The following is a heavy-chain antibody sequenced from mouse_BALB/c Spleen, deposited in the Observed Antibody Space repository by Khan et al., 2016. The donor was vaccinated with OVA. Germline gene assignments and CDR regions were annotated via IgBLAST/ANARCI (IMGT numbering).Heavy chain of an antibody. J-gene: IGHJ4*01. D-gene: IGHD1-1*01. CDR2: ISTSGSYT. CDR1: GFTFSSYG. CDR3: ARCLYGSSYDYYAIDY. V-gene: IGHV5-6*01. Sequence: EVELVESGGDLVKPGGSLKLSCAASGFTFSSYGMSWVRQTPDKRLEWVAIISTSGSYTYYPDSVKGRFTISRDNAKNTLYLHMSSLKSEDTAMYYCARCLYGSSYDYYAIDYWGQGTSVTVSS.